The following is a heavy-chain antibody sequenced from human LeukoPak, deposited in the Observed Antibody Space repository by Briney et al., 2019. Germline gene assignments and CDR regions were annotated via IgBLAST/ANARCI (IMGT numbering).Heavy chain of an antibody. CDR1: GFTFSSDW. V-gene: IGHV3-7*01. J-gene: IGHJ6*03. CDR2: INPDGSEK. Sequence: GGSLRLSCAVSGFTFSSDWTIWVRQAPGKGLEWVANINPDGSEKNYVDSVRGRFTISRDNAKNSLYLQMNSLRAEDTAVYYCARDPYSGSYGNYYYYFMDVWGKGTTVTISS. CDR3: ARDPYSGSYGNYYYYFMDV. D-gene: IGHD1-26*01.